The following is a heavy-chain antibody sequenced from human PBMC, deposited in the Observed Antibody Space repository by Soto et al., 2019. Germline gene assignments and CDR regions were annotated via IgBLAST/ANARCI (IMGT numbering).Heavy chain of an antibody. CDR3: ARSHDFWSGYFFQDWYFDL. Sequence: SETLSRTCAVYGGSFSAYYWSWIRQPPGKGLEWIGEINHSGSTNYNPSLKSRVTISVDTSKNQFSLKLSSVTAADTAVYYCARSHDFWSGYFFQDWYFDLWGRGTLVTVSS. V-gene: IGHV4-34*01. CDR2: INHSGST. CDR1: GGSFSAYY. J-gene: IGHJ2*01. D-gene: IGHD3-3*01.